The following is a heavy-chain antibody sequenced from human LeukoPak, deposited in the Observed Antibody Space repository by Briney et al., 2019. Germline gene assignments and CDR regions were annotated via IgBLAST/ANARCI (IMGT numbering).Heavy chain of an antibody. CDR2: INPNNGDT. CDR3: ARDPGAQIYAGTLANDY. V-gene: IGHV1-2*02. CDR1: GYTFTGYY. J-gene: IGHJ4*02. Sequence: ASVKVSCKASGYTFTGYYMHWMRQAPGQRFEWMGWINPNNGDTNYAQKFQGRVTMTRDTSISTAYLELSRLRSDDMAVYYCARDPGAQIYAGTLANDYWGQGTLVTVSS. D-gene: IGHD6-13*01.